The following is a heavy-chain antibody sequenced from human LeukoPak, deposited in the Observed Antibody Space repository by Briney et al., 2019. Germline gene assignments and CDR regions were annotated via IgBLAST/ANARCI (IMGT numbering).Heavy chain of an antibody. CDR2: IYTSGST. Sequence: SETLSLTCTVSGGSISTYYWSWIRQPAGKGLEWIGRIYTSGSTNYNPSLKSRVTMSVDTSENQFSLKLSSVTAADTAVYYCVRVIGAPNYYYYMDVWGKGTTVTVSS. CDR3: VRVIGAPNYYYYMDV. D-gene: IGHD3-22*01. CDR1: GGSISTYY. J-gene: IGHJ6*03. V-gene: IGHV4-4*07.